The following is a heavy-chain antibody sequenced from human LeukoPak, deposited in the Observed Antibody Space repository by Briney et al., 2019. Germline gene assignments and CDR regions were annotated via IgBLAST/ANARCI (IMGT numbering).Heavy chain of an antibody. D-gene: IGHD1-26*01. J-gene: IGHJ4*02. Sequence: GGSLRLSCAASGFTFSSYAMSWVRQAPGKGLEWVSAISGSGGSTYYADSVRGRFTISRDNSKNTLYLQVNSLRAEDTAVYYCAKGGKWDVTPFDYWGQGTLVTVSS. V-gene: IGHV3-23*01. CDR2: ISGSGGST. CDR1: GFTFSSYA. CDR3: AKGGKWDVTPFDY.